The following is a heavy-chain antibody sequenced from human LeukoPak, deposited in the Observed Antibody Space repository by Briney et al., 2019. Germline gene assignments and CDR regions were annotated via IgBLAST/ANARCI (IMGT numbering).Heavy chain of an antibody. CDR3: ARSPRSSSGLYYFDY. V-gene: IGHV3-66*01. CDR1: GFTFSTYW. CDR2: IYSSGST. D-gene: IGHD5-18*01. J-gene: IGHJ4*02. Sequence: PGGSLRLSCVASGFTFSTYWMSWVRQAPGKGLEWVSVIYSSGSTYYADSVKGRFTISRDNSENTLYLQMNSLRAEDTAVYYCARSPRSSSGLYYFDYWGQGTLVTVSS.